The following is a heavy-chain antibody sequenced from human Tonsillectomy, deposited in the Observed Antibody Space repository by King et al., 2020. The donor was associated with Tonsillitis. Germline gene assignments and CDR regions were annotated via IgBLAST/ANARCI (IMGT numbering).Heavy chain of an antibody. D-gene: IGHD2/OR15-2a*01. CDR1: GDSITSYY. V-gene: IGHV4-4*07. CDR3: AYVALTTYRKDFFDI. J-gene: IGHJ3*02. Sequence: QVQLQESGPGLVKSSETLSLTCTVSGDSITSYYWSWVRQPAGKGLEWIGLIYSNGLTMYNPSLKSRVAMSVDTSKNQFSLKLTSVTAADTAVYYFAYVALTTYRKDFFDIWGRGTMSSSLQ. CDR2: IYSNGLT.